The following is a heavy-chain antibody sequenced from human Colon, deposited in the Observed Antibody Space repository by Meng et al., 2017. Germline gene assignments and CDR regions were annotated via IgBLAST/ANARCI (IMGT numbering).Heavy chain of an antibody. CDR1: GRSILGNY. CDR2: INYTGST. J-gene: IGHJ4*02. D-gene: IGHD2-15*01. CDR3: AKYDRPPYCFEY. V-gene: IGHV4-59*01. Sequence: QPQESARRLLRPATTLALTCTVAGRSILGNYWSWIRQSPGRGLEWIAYINYTGSTNYNPSFKSRATISVDTSKNQFSLNLCSVTAADTAVYYCAKYDRPPYCFEYWGQGTLVTVSS.